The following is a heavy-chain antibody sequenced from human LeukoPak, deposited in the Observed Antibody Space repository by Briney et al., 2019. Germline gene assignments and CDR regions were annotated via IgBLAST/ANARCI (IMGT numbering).Heavy chain of an antibody. V-gene: IGHV3-53*04. D-gene: IGHD2-15*01. CDR3: ARGGYCSGGTCFDYYGMDV. CDR1: GLTVSTYY. CDR2: IHSGGTT. J-gene: IGHJ6*02. Sequence: GGSLRLSCAASGLTVSTYYMSWVRQAPGKGLEWVSFIHSGGTTYYADSVKGRFTISRHNSKNTLYLQMNSLRAEDTAVYYCARGGYCSGGTCFDYYGMDVWGQGTTVTVS.